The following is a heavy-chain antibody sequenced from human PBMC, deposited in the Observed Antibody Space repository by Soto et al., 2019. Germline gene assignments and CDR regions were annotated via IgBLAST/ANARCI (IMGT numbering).Heavy chain of an antibody. J-gene: IGHJ4*02. CDR3: AKAINRLAVAEPQAFDY. CDR2: ISGSGGST. V-gene: IGHV3-23*01. D-gene: IGHD6-19*01. Sequence: PGGSVRLSCAASGYTLSSYAMSWVCKAQGKGLEWVSAISGSGGSTYYADSVKGRFTISRDNSKNTLYLQMNSLRAEDTAVYYCAKAINRLAVAEPQAFDYWGQGTLVTVSS. CDR1: GYTLSSYA.